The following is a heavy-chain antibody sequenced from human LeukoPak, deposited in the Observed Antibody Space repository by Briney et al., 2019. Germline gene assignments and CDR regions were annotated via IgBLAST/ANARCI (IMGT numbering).Heavy chain of an antibody. CDR1: GFTFSSYA. V-gene: IGHV3-23*01. Sequence: PGGSLRLSCAASGFTFSSYAMTWVRQAPVKGLEWVSVISGSGGSTYYADSVKGRFTISRDNSKKTLYLQMNSLRAEDTAVYYCAKDRDPGTVSTWGYFDYWGQGTLVTVSS. CDR2: ISGSGGST. J-gene: IGHJ4*02. CDR3: AKDRDPGTVSTWGYFDY. D-gene: IGHD4-17*01.